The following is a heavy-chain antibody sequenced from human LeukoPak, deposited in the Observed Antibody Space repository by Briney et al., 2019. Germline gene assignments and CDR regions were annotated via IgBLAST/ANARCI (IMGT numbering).Heavy chain of an antibody. CDR1: GYTFTGYY. CDR2: INPNSGGT. J-gene: IGHJ4*02. CDR3: ARSGRSSGYYLLSLVY. Sequence: ASVKVSCKASGYTFTGYYMHWVRQAPGQGLEWMGWINPNSGGTNYAQKFQGRVTMTRDTSISTAYMELSRLRSDDTAVYYCARSGRSSGYYLLSLVYWGQGTLVTVSS. V-gene: IGHV1-2*02. D-gene: IGHD3-22*01.